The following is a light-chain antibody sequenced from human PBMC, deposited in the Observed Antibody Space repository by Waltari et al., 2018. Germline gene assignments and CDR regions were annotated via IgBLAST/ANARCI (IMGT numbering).Light chain of an antibody. CDR2: GVS. CDR1: GSDICGYNY. Sequence: QSALTQPASVSGSPGQAITISCTGTGSDICGYNYVSWYQQHPGKAPKLLIYGVSSRSSGVSNRFSGSKSGYAASLTISGLQAEDEAHYYCSSFTSTNTWVFGGGTKLTVL. CDR3: SSFTSTNTWV. J-gene: IGLJ3*02. V-gene: IGLV2-14*03.